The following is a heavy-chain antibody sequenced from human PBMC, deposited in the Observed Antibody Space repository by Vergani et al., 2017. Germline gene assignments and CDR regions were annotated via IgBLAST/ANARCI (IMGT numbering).Heavy chain of an antibody. J-gene: IGHJ5*02. CDR2: IYYGGSS. Sequence: QVQLQESGPGLVKPSETLSLTCIVSGGAISSFYWSWIRQPPGKGLAWIGYIYYGGSSNYNPSLRSRVTISLDTSKNQCSLKLSSVTTADTAVYYCTRYYEGGFDPWGQGTLVTGSS. D-gene: IGHD3-3*01. V-gene: IGHV4-59*01. CDR1: GGAISSFY. CDR3: TRYYEGGFDP.